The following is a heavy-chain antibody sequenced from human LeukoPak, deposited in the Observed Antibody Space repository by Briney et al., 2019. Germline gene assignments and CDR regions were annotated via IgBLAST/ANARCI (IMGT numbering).Heavy chain of an antibody. D-gene: IGHD4-23*01. J-gene: IGHJ4*02. Sequence: PSETLSLTCTVSGGSINSYYWSWIRQPPGKGLEWIGYIYYSGSTNYNPSLKSRVTISVDTSKNQFSLKLSSVTAADTAVYYCARGSPVVTYFDYWGQGTLVTVSS. CDR2: IYYSGST. CDR3: ARGSPVVTYFDY. V-gene: IGHV4-59*01. CDR1: GGSINSYY.